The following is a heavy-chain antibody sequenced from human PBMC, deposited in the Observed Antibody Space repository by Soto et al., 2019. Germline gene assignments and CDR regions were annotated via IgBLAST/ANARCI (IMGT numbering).Heavy chain of an antibody. D-gene: IGHD3-22*01. CDR1: GYIFTAYG. CDR3: ARELNTESSAYYSFAF. CDR2: VSTNDDRT. V-gene: IGHV1-18*01. J-gene: IGHJ4*02. Sequence: ASVKVSCKTSGYIFTAYGLAWLRQAPGQRPEWMGWVSTNDDRTNYAQKFQGRVTMTTDRSTTTTSMELRSLRPDDTAVYYCARELNTESSAYYSFAFWGQGTLVTVSS.